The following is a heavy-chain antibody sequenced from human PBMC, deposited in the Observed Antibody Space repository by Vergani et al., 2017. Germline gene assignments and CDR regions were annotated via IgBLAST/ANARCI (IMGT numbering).Heavy chain of an antibody. CDR3: TRDVADTHSSIWPLNYHYFMDV. CDR2: ISYNGGNP. CDR1: GFKFSNFG. V-gene: IGHV3-33*05. J-gene: IGHJ6*03. Sequence: QVQLLESGGNLVQPGRSLRLSCAAAGFKFSNFGMHWVRQVPGKGLEWVAFISYNGGNPYYADSVQGRFTISRDNTKNILYLQMSSLRVEDTALYYCTRDVADTHSSIWPLNYHYFMDVWGEGTTVTVSS. D-gene: IGHD6-13*01.